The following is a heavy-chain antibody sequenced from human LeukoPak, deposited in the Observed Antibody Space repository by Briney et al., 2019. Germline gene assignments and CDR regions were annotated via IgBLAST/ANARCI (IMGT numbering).Heavy chain of an antibody. V-gene: IGHV3-23*01. Sequence: GGSLRLSCAASGFTFNIYAMTWVRQAPGKGLEWVSGITGHGDTTYYADSVKGRFTISRDNSRNTVYLQMNSLRAEDTAVYYCANDLGWIQLNLGRGQGTLVTVSS. CDR2: ITGHGDTT. CDR3: ANDLGWIQLNLG. J-gene: IGHJ4*02. D-gene: IGHD5-18*01. CDR1: GFTFNIYA.